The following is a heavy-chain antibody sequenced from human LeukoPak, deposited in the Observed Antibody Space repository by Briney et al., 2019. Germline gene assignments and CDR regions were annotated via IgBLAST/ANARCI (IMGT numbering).Heavy chain of an antibody. CDR2: IGSDRSPT. CDR3: MRDGRAN. CDR1: GFTFSSYH. Sequence: PGGSLRLSCAASGFTFSSYHMNWVRQAPGKGLEWISYIGSDRSPTYYADPVKGRFTISRDNAKNSLYLQMNSLRAEDTAVYHCMRDGRANWGQGTLVTVSS. J-gene: IGHJ4*02. V-gene: IGHV3-48*04.